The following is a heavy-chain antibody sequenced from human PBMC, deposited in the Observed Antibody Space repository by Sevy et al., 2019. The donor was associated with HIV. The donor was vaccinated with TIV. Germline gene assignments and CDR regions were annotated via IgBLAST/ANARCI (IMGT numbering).Heavy chain of an antibody. D-gene: IGHD2-8*01. CDR3: AREAQGYCTNGVCYMGGWFDP. V-gene: IGHV3-48*01. CDR1: GFTFSSYS. Sequence: GGSLRLSCAASGFTFSSYSMNWVRQAPGKGLGWVSYISSSSSTIYYADSVKGRFTISRDNAKNSLYLQMNSLRAEDTAVYYCAREAQGYCTNGVCYMGGWFDPWGQGTLVTVSS. J-gene: IGHJ5*02. CDR2: ISSSSSTI.